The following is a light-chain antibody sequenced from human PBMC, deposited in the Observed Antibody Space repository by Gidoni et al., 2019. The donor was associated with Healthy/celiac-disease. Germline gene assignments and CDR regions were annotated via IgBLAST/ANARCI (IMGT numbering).Light chain of an antibody. J-gene: IGKJ1*01. V-gene: IGKV1-39*01. CDR1: QSISSY. Sequence: DIQMTQSPSSLSASVGDRVTITCRASQSISSYLIWYQQKPGKAPKLLIYAASSLQSGVPSRFSGSGSGTDFTLTISSLQPEDVATYYCQQSYNTPPWTFGQGTRVEIK. CDR3: QQSYNTPPWT. CDR2: AAS.